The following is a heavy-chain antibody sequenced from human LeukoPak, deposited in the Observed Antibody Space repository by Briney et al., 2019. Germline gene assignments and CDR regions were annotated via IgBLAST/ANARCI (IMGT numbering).Heavy chain of an antibody. CDR1: GFTFSSYG. CDR2: IRYDGSNK. D-gene: IGHD5-12*01. V-gene: IGHV3-30*02. J-gene: IGHJ4*02. CDR3: ATNGGGDSGYGNFDY. Sequence: PGGSLRLSCAASGFTFSSYGMYWVRQAPGKGLEWVAFIRYDGSNKYYADSVKGRFTISRDNAKNSLYLQMNSLRPEDTALYYCATNGGGDSGYGNFDYWGQGTLVTVSS.